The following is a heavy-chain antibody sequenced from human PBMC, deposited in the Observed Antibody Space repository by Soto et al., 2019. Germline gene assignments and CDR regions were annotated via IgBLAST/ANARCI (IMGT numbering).Heavy chain of an antibody. V-gene: IGHV4-59*12. CDR1: GGSISSYG. CDR2: IYYSGST. J-gene: IGHJ4*02. D-gene: IGHD3-22*01. CDR3: ARVYYDSSGYCYFDY. Sequence: SETLSLTCTVAGGSISSYGWSWIRQPPGKGLEWIGYIYYSGSTNSTPSLKSRVTISVDTSKNQFSLTLSSVTAADTAVYYCARVYYDSSGYCYFDYWGQATLVTVSS.